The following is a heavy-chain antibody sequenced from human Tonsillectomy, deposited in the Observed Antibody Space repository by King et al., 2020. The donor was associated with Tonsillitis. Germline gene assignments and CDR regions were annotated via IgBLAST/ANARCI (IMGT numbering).Heavy chain of an antibody. V-gene: IGHV3-11*06. CDR1: GFTFSDYY. CDR2: ISRSSSYT. J-gene: IGHJ3*01. D-gene: IGHD3-10*01. CDR3: ARVAELLWCGESHADAFDV. Sequence: EQLVQSGGGLVKPGGSLRLSCAASGFTFSDYYMSWIRQAPGKGLEWVSYISRSSSYTNYADSVKGRFTISRDNAKNSLYLQMNSLRDEDTAVYYCARVAELLWCGESHADAFDVWGQGTLVTVSS.